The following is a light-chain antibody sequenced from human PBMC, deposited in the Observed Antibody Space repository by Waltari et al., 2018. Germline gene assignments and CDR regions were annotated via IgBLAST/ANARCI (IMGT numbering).Light chain of an antibody. J-gene: IGKJ4*01. V-gene: IGKV3-20*01. CDR1: PSVASSY. Sequence: ELVLTPSPGTLSLSPGDRATPSCRASPSVASSYLAWYQQKPGQAPRLLIYDASSRATGIPDRFSSSESGTDFSLTISRLEPEDFAVYYCQQYGASPLTFGGGTKVEIK. CDR2: DAS. CDR3: QQYGASPLT.